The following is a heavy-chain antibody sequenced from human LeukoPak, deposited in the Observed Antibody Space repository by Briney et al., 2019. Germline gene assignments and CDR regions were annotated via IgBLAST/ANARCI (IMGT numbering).Heavy chain of an antibody. J-gene: IGHJ4*02. D-gene: IGHD3-3*01. CDR2: IYYSGST. V-gene: IGHV4-31*03. CDR3: ARAPDFWSGPYYFDY. Sequence: SETLSLTCTVSGGSISSGGYYCSWVRQHPGKGLEWLGYIYYSGSTYYNPSLKSRVTISVDTSKNQFSLKLSSVTAADTAVYYCARAPDFWSGPYYFDYWGQGTLVTVSS. CDR1: GGSISSGGYY.